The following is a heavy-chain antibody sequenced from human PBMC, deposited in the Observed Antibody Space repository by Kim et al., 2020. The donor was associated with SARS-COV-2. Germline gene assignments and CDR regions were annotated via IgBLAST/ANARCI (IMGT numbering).Heavy chain of an antibody. Sequence: GGSLRLSCAASGFTFSSYWMSWVRQAPGKGLEWVDNIKQDGSEKYYVDSVKGRFTISRDNAKNSLYLQMNSLRAEDTAVYYCARGTFSGYEYYFDYWGQGTLVTVSS. CDR3: ARGTFSGYEYYFDY. D-gene: IGHD3-22*01. J-gene: IGHJ4*02. CDR1: GFTFSSYW. V-gene: IGHV3-7*01. CDR2: IKQDGSEK.